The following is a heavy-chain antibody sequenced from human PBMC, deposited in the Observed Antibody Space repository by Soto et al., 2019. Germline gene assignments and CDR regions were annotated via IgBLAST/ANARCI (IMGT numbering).Heavy chain of an antibody. V-gene: IGHV3-23*01. Sequence: PGGSLRLSCAASGMTFSSYAMSWVRHAPGKGLAWVSAISGSGGSTYYADSVKGRFTISRDNSKNTLYLQMNSLRAEDTAVYYCAKADLTTDDYYGMDVWGQGTTGTPSS. J-gene: IGHJ6*01. CDR2: ISGSGGST. D-gene: IGHD1-1*01. CDR3: AKADLTTDDYYGMDV. CDR1: GMTFSSYA.